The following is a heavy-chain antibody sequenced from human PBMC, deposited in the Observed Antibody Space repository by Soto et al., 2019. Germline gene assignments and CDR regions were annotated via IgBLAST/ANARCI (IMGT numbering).Heavy chain of an antibody. J-gene: IGHJ6*02. V-gene: IGHV4-39*01. CDR3: ASILVVPAHRYGMDV. Sequence: PSETLSLTCSVSGGSISSGDYQWVWIRQPPGKGLEWIGSVSYSGTTHYSPSLNSRVTISVDTSKSQFFLKLNSVTAADTAVFYCASILVVPAHRYGMDVWGLGTTDTVSS. CDR1: GGSISSGDYQ. D-gene: IGHD2-2*01. CDR2: VSYSGTT.